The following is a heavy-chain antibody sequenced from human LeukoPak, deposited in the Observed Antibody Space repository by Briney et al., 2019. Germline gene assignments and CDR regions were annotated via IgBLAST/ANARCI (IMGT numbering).Heavy chain of an antibody. CDR1: GGSISSYY. Sequence: PSETLSLTCSVSGGSISSYYWSWIRQPPGKGLEWIGYIYYSGSTNYDPSLKSRVTISVDTSKNQLSLKMSSVTAADTAVYYCARGSRGGRDGYNPFDYWGQGTLVTVSS. J-gene: IGHJ4*02. CDR3: ARGSRGGRDGYNPFDY. D-gene: IGHD5-24*01. CDR2: IYYSGST. V-gene: IGHV4-59*08.